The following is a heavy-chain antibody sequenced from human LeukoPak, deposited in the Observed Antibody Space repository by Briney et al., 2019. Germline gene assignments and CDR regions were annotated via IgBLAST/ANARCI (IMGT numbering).Heavy chain of an antibody. J-gene: IGHJ4*02. CDR2: ISSSGSTM. D-gene: IGHD6-25*01. CDR3: ARGGGRTFDY. Sequence: GGSLRLSCAASGFTFSSYEMNWVRQAPGKGLEWASYISSSGSTMYYADSVKGRFTISRDNAKNSLYLQMNSLRAEDTAVYYCARGGGRTFDYWGQGTLVTVSS. CDR1: GFTFSSYE. V-gene: IGHV3-48*03.